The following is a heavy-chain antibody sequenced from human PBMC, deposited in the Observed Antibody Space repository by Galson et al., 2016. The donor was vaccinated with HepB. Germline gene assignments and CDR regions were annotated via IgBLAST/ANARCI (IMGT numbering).Heavy chain of an antibody. CDR1: GFTFSTYW. J-gene: IGHJ4*02. CDR2: IKEDGSQR. Sequence: SLRLSCAASGFTFSTYWMSWVRQAPGQGLEWVANIKEDGSQRYYVDSVKGRFTISRDNAEKSLYLQMDSLRAEDTAVYYCERAIFGVRNGDSLFDDWGQGTLVTVSS. D-gene: IGHD2-21*02. CDR3: ERAIFGVRNGDSLFDD. V-gene: IGHV3-7*03.